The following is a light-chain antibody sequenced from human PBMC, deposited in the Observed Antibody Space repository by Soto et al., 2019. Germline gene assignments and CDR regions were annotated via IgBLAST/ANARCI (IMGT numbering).Light chain of an antibody. CDR3: QQYNSYPLT. CDR1: RGISNY. CDR2: AIS. V-gene: IGKV1-16*01. J-gene: IGKJ5*01. Sequence: DIQMTQSPSSLSASVGDRVTITCRASRGISNYLAWFQQKPGTAPKSRMYAISTLQSGVPSRFSGSGSGTEFTLTISSLQPEDFATYYCQQYNSYPLTFGQGTRLEIK.